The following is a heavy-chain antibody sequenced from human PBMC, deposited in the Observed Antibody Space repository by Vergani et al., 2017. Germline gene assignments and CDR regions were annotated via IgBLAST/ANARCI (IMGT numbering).Heavy chain of an antibody. CDR3: ARAALRALVGYYYYMDV. CDR1: GDSITNGGFS. CDR2: IFPSGNS. J-gene: IGHJ6*03. V-gene: IGHV4-30-2*01. Sequence: QVQLQESGPGLVKPSQTLSLTCAVSGDSITNGGFSWNWIRQPPGKGPEWIGYIFPSGNSDYNPSLKNRGSISIDKSKNQFSLWVNSVTAADTAVYFCARAALRALVGYYYYMDVWGKGKTVVVSS.